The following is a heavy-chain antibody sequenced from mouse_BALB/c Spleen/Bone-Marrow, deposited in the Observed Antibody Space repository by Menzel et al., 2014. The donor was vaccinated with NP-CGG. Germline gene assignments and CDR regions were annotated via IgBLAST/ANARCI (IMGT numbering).Heavy chain of an antibody. V-gene: IGHV14-3*02. Sequence: EVQLQQSGAELVKPGASVKLSCTASGFNIKDTYMHWVKQRPEQGLEWIGRIDPANGNTKYDPKFQGKATITADTSSNTAYLQLSSQTSEDTAVYYCASYYYGRYFDVWGAGTTVTVFS. J-gene: IGHJ1*01. CDR3: ASYYYGRYFDV. CDR2: IDPANGNT. CDR1: GFNIKDTY. D-gene: IGHD1-1*01.